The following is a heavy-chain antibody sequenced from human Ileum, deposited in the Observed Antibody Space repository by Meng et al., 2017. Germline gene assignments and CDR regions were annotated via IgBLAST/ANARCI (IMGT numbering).Heavy chain of an antibody. D-gene: IGHD1-26*01. J-gene: IGHJ1*01. Sequence: GGSLRLSCAASGFTFSDYYMSWIRQAPGKGLERVSYISSSGSTIYYADSVKGRFTISRDNAKNTLYLQMNSLGVEDTAVYYCVSDLQGYSHYFQYWGQGTLVTVSS. CDR3: VSDLQGYSHYFQY. CDR2: ISSSGSTI. CDR1: GFTFSDYY. V-gene: IGHV3-11*04.